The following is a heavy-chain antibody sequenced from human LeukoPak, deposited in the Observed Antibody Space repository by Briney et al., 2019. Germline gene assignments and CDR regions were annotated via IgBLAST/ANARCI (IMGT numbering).Heavy chain of an antibody. Sequence: SETLSLTCTVSGGSISSYYWSWIRQPPGKGLEWIGYIYYSGSTNYNPSLKSRVTISVDTSKNQFSLKLSSVTAADTAVYYCARASILVWLLYRRGGYYFDYWGQGTLVTVSS. D-gene: IGHD3-3*01. CDR2: IYYSGST. V-gene: IGHV4-59*01. CDR1: GGSISSYY. CDR3: ARASILVWLLYRRGGYYFDY. J-gene: IGHJ4*02.